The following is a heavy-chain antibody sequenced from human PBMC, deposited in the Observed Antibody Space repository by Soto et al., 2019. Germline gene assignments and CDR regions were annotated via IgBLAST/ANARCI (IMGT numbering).Heavy chain of an antibody. CDR1: GYTFTGYY. V-gene: IGHV1-2*04. D-gene: IGHD1-26*01. CDR3: ARGGVGATDYYYYGMDV. CDR2: INPNSGGT. Sequence: ASVKVSCKASGYTFTGYYMHWVRQAPGQGLEWMGWINPNSGGTNYAQKFQGWVTMTRDTSISTAYMELSRLRSDDTAVYYCARGGVGATDYYYYGMDVWGQGTTVTVSS. J-gene: IGHJ6*02.